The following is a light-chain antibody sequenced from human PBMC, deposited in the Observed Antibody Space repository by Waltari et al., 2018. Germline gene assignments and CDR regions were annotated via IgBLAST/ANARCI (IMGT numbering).Light chain of an antibody. J-gene: IGLJ2*01. V-gene: IGLV4-69*01. CDR3: QTWGTGIRVV. Sequence: QLVLTQSPSASASLGASVKLTCTLSSGHSSYAIAWHQQQPEKGPRYLMKLNSDGSHSKGDGIPDRFSGSSSGAERYLTLSSLQSEDDADYYCQTWGTGIRVVFGGGTKLTVL. CDR2: LNSDGSH. CDR1: SGHSSYA.